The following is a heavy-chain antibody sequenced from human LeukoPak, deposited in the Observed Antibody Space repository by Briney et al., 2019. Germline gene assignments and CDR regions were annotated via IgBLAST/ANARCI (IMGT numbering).Heavy chain of an antibody. Sequence: PGGSLRLSCAASGFTFSSYAMHWVRQAPGKGLEWVAVISYDGSNKYYADSVKGRFTTSRDNSKNTLYLQMNSLRAEDTAVYYCARALYCGGDCYGSDAFDIWGQGTIVTVSS. D-gene: IGHD2-21*02. V-gene: IGHV3-30*04. J-gene: IGHJ3*02. CDR1: GFTFSSYA. CDR3: ARALYCGGDCYGSDAFDI. CDR2: ISYDGSNK.